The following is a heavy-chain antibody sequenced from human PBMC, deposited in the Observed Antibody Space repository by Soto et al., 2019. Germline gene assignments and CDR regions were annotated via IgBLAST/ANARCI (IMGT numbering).Heavy chain of an antibody. CDR3: AAHAYLTTVTTRYYYYGMDG. V-gene: IGHV1-58*01. CDR1: GFTFTSSA. CDR2: IVVGSGNT. J-gene: IGHJ6*02. Sequence: QMQLVQSGPEVKKPGTSVKVSCKASGFTFTSSAVQWVRQARGQRLEWIGWIVVGSGNTNYAQKFQERVTITRDMSTSTAYMELSSLRSEDTAVYYCAAHAYLTTVTTRYYYYGMDGWGQGTTVTVSS. D-gene: IGHD4-17*01.